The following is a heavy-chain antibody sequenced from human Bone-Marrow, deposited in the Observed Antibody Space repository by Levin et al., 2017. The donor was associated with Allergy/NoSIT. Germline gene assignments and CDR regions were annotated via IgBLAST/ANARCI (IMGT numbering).Heavy chain of an antibody. CDR1: GGSISSGGYS. Sequence: SQTLSLTCAVSGGSISSGGYSWSWIRQPPGKGLEWIGYIYHSGSTYYNPSLKSRVTISVDRSKNQFSLKLSSVTAADTAVYYCAREDYDSSGYYYGGWFDLWGRGTLVTVSS. D-gene: IGHD3-22*01. CDR3: AREDYDSSGYYYGGWFDL. V-gene: IGHV4-30-2*01. J-gene: IGHJ2*01. CDR2: IYHSGST.